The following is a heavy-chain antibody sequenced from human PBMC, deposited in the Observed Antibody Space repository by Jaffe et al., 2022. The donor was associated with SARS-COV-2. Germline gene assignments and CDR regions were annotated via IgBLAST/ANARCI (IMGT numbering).Heavy chain of an antibody. Sequence: EVQLVESGGGLVQPGGSLRLSCAASGFTFSSYWMSWVRQAPGKGLEWVANIKQDGSEKYYVDSVKGRFTISRDNAKNSLYLQMNSLRAEDTAVYYCARDLEVGSGWLQGYYYYGMDVWGQGTTVTVSS. CDR2: IKQDGSEK. CDR3: ARDLEVGSGWLQGYYYYGMDV. CDR1: GFTFSSYW. V-gene: IGHV3-7*01. J-gene: IGHJ6*02. D-gene: IGHD6-19*01.